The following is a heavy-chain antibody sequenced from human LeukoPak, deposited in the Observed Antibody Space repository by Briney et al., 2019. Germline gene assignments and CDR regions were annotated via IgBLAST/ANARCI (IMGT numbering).Heavy chain of an antibody. D-gene: IGHD3-3*01. CDR1: GFTFSSYA. CDR3: AKDRLATIFGVVIQADFDY. V-gene: IGHV3-23*01. Sequence: GGSLRLSCAASGFTFSSYAMSWVRQAPGKGLEWVSAISGSGGSTYYADSVKGRFTISRDNSKNTLYLQMNSLRAEDTAVYYCAKDRLATIFGVVIQADFDYWGRGTLITVSS. J-gene: IGHJ4*02. CDR2: ISGSGGST.